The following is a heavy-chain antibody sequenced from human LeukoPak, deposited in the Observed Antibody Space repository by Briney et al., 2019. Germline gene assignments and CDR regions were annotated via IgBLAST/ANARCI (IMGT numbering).Heavy chain of an antibody. V-gene: IGHV4-59*01. CDR3: AAVGATTGDY. CDR1: GGSISSYY. Sequence: SETLSLTCTVTGGSISSYYWSWIRQPPGKGLEWIGYIYYSGSTNYNPSLKSRVTISVDTSKNQFSLKLSSVTTADTAVYYCAAVGATTGDYWGQGTLVTVSS. J-gene: IGHJ4*02. D-gene: IGHD1-26*01. CDR2: IYYSGST.